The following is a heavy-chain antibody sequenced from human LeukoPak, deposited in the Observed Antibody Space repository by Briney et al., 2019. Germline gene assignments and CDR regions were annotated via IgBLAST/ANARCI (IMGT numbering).Heavy chain of an antibody. J-gene: IGHJ4*01. CDR2: ISSSGSTI. V-gene: IGHV3-48*03. D-gene: IGHD1-26*01. CDR3: ARAVVGATLGY. CDR1: GFTFSSYE. Sequence: QPGGSLLLSCAASGFTFSSYEMNGVRRAPGKGLEGASYISSSGSTIYYADSVKGRFTISTDNPKNSLYLQMNSLRAEDTAVYYCARAVVGATLGYWGPGTLVTVSS.